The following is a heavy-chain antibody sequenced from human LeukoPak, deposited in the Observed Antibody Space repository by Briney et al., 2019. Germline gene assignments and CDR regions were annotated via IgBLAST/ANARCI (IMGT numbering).Heavy chain of an antibody. CDR3: ARQPSYCGGDCYSQRTFDY. CDR2: INHSGST. CDR1: GGSISNTNW. J-gene: IGHJ4*02. V-gene: IGHV4-4*02. Sequence: SGTLSLTCGVSGGSISNTNWWSWVRQPPGKGLEWIGEINHSGSTNYNPSLKSRVTISVDTSKNQFSLKLSSVTAADTAVYYCARQPSYCGGDCYSQRTFDYWGQGTLVTVSS. D-gene: IGHD2-21*02.